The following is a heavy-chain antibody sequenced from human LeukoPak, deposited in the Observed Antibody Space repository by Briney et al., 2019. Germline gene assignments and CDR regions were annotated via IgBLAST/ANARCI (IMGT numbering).Heavy chain of an antibody. CDR3: ARGWQQLAPFDY. V-gene: IGHV3-23*01. CDR2: ISGSGGST. D-gene: IGHD6-13*01. CDR1: GFTFSSYG. J-gene: IGHJ4*02. Sequence: GGSLRLSCAASGFTFSSYGMSWVRQAPGKGLEWVSAISGSGGSTYYADSVKGRFTISRDNSKNTLYLQMNSLRAEGTAVYYCARGWQQLAPFDYWGQGTLVTVSS.